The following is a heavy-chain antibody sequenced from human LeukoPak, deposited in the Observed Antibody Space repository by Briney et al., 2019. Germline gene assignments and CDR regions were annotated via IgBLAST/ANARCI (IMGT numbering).Heavy chain of an antibody. CDR1: GFTVSSNY. CDR2: IYSGGST. Sequence: GGSLRLSCAASGFTVSSNYMSWVRQAPGKGLEWVSVIYSGGSTYYADSVKGRFTISRDNSKNALYLQMNSLRAEDTAVYYCARDPSSGWYLKGWFDPWGQGTLVTVSS. J-gene: IGHJ5*02. CDR3: ARDPSSGWYLKGWFDP. D-gene: IGHD6-19*01. V-gene: IGHV3-53*01.